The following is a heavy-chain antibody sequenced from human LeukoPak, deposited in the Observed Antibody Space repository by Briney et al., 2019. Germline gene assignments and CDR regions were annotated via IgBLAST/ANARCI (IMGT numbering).Heavy chain of an antibody. D-gene: IGHD3-10*01. V-gene: IGHV1-8*03. Sequence: WASVKVSCKASGYTFTGYYMHWVRQAPGQGLEWMGWINPNSGNTGYAQKFQGRVTITRNTSISTAYMELSSLRSEDTAVYYCARASNPSMVRGHNWFDPWGQGTLVTVSS. CDR3: ARASNPSMVRGHNWFDP. CDR1: GYTFTGYY. J-gene: IGHJ5*02. CDR2: INPNSGNT.